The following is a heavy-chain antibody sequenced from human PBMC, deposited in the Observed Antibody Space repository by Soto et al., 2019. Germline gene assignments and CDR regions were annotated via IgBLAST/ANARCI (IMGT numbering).Heavy chain of an antibody. Sequence: PGESLKISCKGSGYSFTSYWISWVRQMPGKGLEWMGRIDPSDSYTNYSPSFQGHVTISADKSISTAYLQWSSLKASDTAMYYCASSSTVTASWDYWGQGTLVTVSS. D-gene: IGHD4-17*01. CDR1: GYSFTSYW. J-gene: IGHJ4*02. CDR3: ASSSTVTASWDY. CDR2: IDPSDSYT. V-gene: IGHV5-10-1*01.